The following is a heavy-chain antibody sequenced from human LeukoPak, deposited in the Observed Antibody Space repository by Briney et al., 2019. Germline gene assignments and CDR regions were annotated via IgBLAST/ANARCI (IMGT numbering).Heavy chain of an antibody. D-gene: IGHD3-22*01. CDR2: INTNTGNP. CDR3: ARERPTKTYYYDSSGFDC. V-gene: IGHV7-4-1*02. J-gene: IGHJ4*02. CDR1: GYTFTSYY. Sequence: ASVKVSCKASGYTFTSYYMHWVRQAPGQGLEWMGWINTNTGNPTYAQGFTGRFVFSLNTSVSTAYLQISSLQAEDTAVYYCARERPTKTYYYDSSGFDCWGQGTLVTVSS.